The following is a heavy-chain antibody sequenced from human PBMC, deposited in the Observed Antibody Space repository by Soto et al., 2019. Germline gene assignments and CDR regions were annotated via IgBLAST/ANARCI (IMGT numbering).Heavy chain of an antibody. J-gene: IGHJ4*02. CDR1: GGSISSYY. Sequence: SETLSLTCTVSGGSISSYYWSLIRQPPGKGLEWIGYIYYSGSTNYNPSLKSRVTISVDLFKNQFSLKLTSMTAADTAVYYCAARSVDTTLVGMDYWGQGTLVTVSS. D-gene: IGHD5-18*01. V-gene: IGHV4-59*12. CDR3: AARSVDTTLVGMDY. CDR2: IYYSGST.